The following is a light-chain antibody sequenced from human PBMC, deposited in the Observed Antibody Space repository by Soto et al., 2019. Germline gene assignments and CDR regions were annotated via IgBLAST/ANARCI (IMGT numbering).Light chain of an antibody. J-gene: IGLJ1*01. CDR3: SYFVDGTSFV. V-gene: IGLV2-8*01. CDR1: SSDVGAFNY. Sequence: QSVLTQPPSVSGSPGQSVTISCTGTSSDVGAFNYVSWYQHHPGKVPKFLIYEVNKRPSGVPDRFSGSKSGNTASLTVSGLQPEDGAKFFCSYFVDGTSFVFGTGTKVTAL. CDR2: EVN.